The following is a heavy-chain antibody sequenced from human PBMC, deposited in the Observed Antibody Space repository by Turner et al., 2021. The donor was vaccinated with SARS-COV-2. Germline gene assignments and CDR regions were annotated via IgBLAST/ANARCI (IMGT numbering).Heavy chain of an antibody. CDR3: ARDPGYSGYDYWQNTEFFDY. Sequence: EVQLVESGGGLVKPGGSLRRSCETYGFTFISYSMNWVRQAPGKGLGWVSSISSSRSYIYYADSVKGRFTISRDNAKNSLYLQMNSLRAEDTAVYYCARDPGYSGYDYWQNTEFFDYWGQGTLVTVSS. J-gene: IGHJ4*02. V-gene: IGHV3-21*01. D-gene: IGHD5-12*01. CDR1: GFTFISYS. CDR2: ISSSRSYI.